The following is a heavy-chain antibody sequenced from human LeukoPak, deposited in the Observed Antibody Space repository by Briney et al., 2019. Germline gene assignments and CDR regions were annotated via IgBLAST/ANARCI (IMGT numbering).Heavy chain of an antibody. CDR1: GFNVSSNY. J-gene: IGHJ6*02. D-gene: IGHD5-18*01. V-gene: IGHV3-66*01. CDR2: VYSDGST. Sequence: PGGSLRLSCAASGFNVSSNYMSWVRQAPGKGLEWVSVVYSDGSTYYADSVKGRFTISRDNSKNTPYLQVNSLRAEDTAVYYCARGPSIQLWSDPYYYYGMDVWGQGTTVTVSS. CDR3: ARGPSIQLWSDPYYYYGMDV.